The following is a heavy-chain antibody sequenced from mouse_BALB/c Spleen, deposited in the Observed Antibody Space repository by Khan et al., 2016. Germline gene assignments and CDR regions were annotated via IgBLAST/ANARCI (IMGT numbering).Heavy chain of an antibody. J-gene: IGHJ3*01. CDR2: INPSTGYT. V-gene: IGHV1-7*01. Sequence: VQLQESGAELAKPGASVKMSCKASGYTFTSYWMHWVKQRPGQGLEWIGYINPSTGYTEYNQKFKDKAKLTADKSSSTAYMQLSSLTSEDSAVXYCARWAYYFNYLFAYWGQGTLVTVSA. CDR1: GYTFTSYW. D-gene: IGHD2-10*01. CDR3: ARWAYYFNYLFAY.